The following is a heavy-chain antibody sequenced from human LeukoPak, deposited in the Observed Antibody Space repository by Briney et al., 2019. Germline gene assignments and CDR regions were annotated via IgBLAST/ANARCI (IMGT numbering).Heavy chain of an antibody. CDR3: AIRHMIVVARGAFDI. V-gene: IGHV1-69-2*01. Sequence: ASVKVSCXVSGYTFTDYYMHWVQQAPGKGLEWMGLVDPEDGETIYAEKFQGRVTITADTSTDTAYMELSSLRSEDTAVYYCAIRHMIVVARGAFDIWGQGTMVTVSS. CDR2: VDPEDGET. J-gene: IGHJ3*02. CDR1: GYTFTDYY. D-gene: IGHD3-22*01.